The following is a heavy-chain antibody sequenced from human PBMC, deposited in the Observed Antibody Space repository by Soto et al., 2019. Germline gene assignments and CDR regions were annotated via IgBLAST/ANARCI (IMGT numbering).Heavy chain of an antibody. CDR2: ISGSGGST. J-gene: IGHJ6*02. Sequence: EVQLLESGGGLVQPGGSLRLSCAASGFTFSSYAMSWVRQAPGKGLEWVSAISGSGGSTYYADSVKGRFTISRDNSKNTRYLQMNSLRAEDTAVYYCAKDQGSGYCSGGSCYLDYYYGMDVWGQGTTVTVSS. CDR1: GFTFSSYA. CDR3: AKDQGSGYCSGGSCYLDYYYGMDV. V-gene: IGHV3-23*01. D-gene: IGHD2-15*01.